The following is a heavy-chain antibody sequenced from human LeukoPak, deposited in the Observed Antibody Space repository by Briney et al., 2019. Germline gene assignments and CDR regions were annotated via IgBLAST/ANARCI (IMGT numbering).Heavy chain of an antibody. Sequence: GGSLRLSCAASGFTFSSYAMSWVRQAPGKGLEWVSGISGGGDSTYYADSVKGRFTSSRDNAKNTLYLQMNSLRAEDTAVYYCARARYCSSTSCYIDYWGQGTLVTVSS. D-gene: IGHD2-2*02. V-gene: IGHV3-23*01. CDR3: ARARYCSSTSCYIDY. CDR2: ISGGGDST. CDR1: GFTFSSYA. J-gene: IGHJ4*02.